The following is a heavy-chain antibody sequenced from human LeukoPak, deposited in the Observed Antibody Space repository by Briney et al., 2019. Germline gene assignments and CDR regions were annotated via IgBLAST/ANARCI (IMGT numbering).Heavy chain of an antibody. J-gene: IGHJ4*02. Sequence: PGGSLRLSCAASGFTFSSYWMRWVRQAPGKGLEWVAHIKQDGSEKYYVDSVKGRFTISRDKAKNSLYLQMNSLRAEDTAVYYCARGQYYYDSSGYSYYFDYWGQGTLVTVSS. V-gene: IGHV3-7*01. D-gene: IGHD3-22*01. CDR1: GFTFSSYW. CDR3: ARGQYYYDSSGYSYYFDY. CDR2: IKQDGSEK.